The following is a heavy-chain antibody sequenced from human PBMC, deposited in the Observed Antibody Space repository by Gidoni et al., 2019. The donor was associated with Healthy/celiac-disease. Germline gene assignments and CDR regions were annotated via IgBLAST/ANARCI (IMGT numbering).Heavy chain of an antibody. CDR3: ALITMIVVVKPHDAFDI. Sequence: EVQLLESGGGLVQPGGSLRLSCAASGFTFSSYAMSWVRQAPGKGLEWVSAISGSGGSTYYADSVKGRFTISRDNSKNTLYLQMNSLRAEDTAVYYCALITMIVVVKPHDAFDIWGQGTMVTVSS. V-gene: IGHV3-23*01. J-gene: IGHJ3*02. CDR2: ISGSGGST. D-gene: IGHD3-22*01. CDR1: GFTFSSYA.